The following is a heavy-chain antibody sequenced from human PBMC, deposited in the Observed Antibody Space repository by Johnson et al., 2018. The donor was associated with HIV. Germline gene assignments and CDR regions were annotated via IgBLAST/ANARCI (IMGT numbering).Heavy chain of an antibody. Sequence: VQLVESGGGVVRPGGSLRLSCAASGFTFDDYGMSWVRQAPGKGLEWVSGINWNGGSTGFADSVKGRFTISRDNSKKTVYLQMNSLRAEDTAVYYCAKETRDSRSAFDIWGQGTMVTVSS. V-gene: IGHV3-20*04. J-gene: IGHJ3*02. CDR2: INWNGGST. CDR3: AKETRDSRSAFDI. D-gene: IGHD3-22*01. CDR1: GFTFDDYG.